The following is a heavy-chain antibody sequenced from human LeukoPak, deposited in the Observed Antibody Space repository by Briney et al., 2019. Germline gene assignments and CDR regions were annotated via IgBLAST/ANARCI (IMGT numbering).Heavy chain of an antibody. Sequence: PGGSLRLSCAATGFIFHVYGMHWVRQAPGKGLEWVSGISRNSNTIYYADSVKGRFTISRDNAKNSLYLRMNSLRAEDTALHYCTKAPYSSSWYYYDYWGQGTLVTVSS. CDR3: TKAPYSSSWYYYDY. CDR1: GFIFHVYG. CDR2: ISRNSNTI. J-gene: IGHJ4*02. D-gene: IGHD6-13*01. V-gene: IGHV3-9*01.